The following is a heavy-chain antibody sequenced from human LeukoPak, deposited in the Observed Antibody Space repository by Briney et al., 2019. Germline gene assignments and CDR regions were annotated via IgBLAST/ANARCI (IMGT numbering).Heavy chain of an antibody. CDR1: GYTFNSYA. CDR3: ARGGYYVSASDGFDV. CDR2: INTNTGNP. Sequence: VASVKVSCKASGYTFNSYAMNWVRQAPGQGPEWMGWINTNTGNPTYAQAFTGRFVFSLDTSVNTAYLQISSLKADDTAVYFCARGGYYVSASDGFDVWGQGTMVTVSS. J-gene: IGHJ3*01. V-gene: IGHV7-4-1*02. D-gene: IGHD3-10*01.